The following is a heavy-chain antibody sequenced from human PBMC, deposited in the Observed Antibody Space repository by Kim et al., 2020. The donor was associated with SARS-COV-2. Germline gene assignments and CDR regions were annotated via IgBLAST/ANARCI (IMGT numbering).Heavy chain of an antibody. CDR3: AKELLLSDKAPLWFGEPDGY. CDR1: GFTFSSYA. Sequence: GGSLRLSCAASGFTFSSYAMSWVRQAPGKGLEWVSAISGSGGSTYYADSVKGRFTISRDNSKNTLYLQMNSLRAEDTAVYYCAKELLLSDKAPLWFGEPDGYWGQGTLVTVSS. J-gene: IGHJ4*02. CDR2: ISGSGGST. V-gene: IGHV3-23*01. D-gene: IGHD3-10*01.